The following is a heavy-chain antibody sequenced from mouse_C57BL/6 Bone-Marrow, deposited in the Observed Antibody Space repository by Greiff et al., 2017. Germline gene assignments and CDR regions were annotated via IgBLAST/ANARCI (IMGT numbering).Heavy chain of an antibody. CDR1: GFTFSDYY. Sequence: EVQLQQSGGGLVQPGGSLKLSCAASGFTFSDYYMYWVRQTPEKRLERVAYISNGGGSTYYPDTVKGRFTISRDNAKNTLYLQMSRLKSEDTAMYYCARPVITPYAMDYWGQGTSVTVSS. D-gene: IGHD2-4*01. V-gene: IGHV5-12*01. CDR3: ARPVITPYAMDY. CDR2: ISNGGGST. J-gene: IGHJ4*01.